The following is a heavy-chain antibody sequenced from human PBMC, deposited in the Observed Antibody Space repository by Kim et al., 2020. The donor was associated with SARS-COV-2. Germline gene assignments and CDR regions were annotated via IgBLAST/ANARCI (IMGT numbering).Heavy chain of an antibody. D-gene: IGHD3-3*01. CDR2: IYYSGST. CDR3: ARLNWSGDYFDY. V-gene: IGHV4-39*01. Sequence: SETLSLTCTVSGGSISSSSYYWGWIRQPPGKGLEWIGSIYYSGSTYYNPSLKSRVTISVDTSKNQFSLKLSSVTAADTAVYYCARLNWSGDYFDYWGQGTLVTVSS. J-gene: IGHJ4*02. CDR1: GGSISSSSYY.